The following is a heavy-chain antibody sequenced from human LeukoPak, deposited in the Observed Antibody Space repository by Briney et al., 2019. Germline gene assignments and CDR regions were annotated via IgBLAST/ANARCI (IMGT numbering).Heavy chain of an antibody. J-gene: IGHJ3*02. CDR2: IYTSGSS. V-gene: IGHV4-4*07. CDR3: ANYCSSSSCHTRRAFDI. Sequence: SETLSLTCTVSGDSISSYYWSWLRQPAGKGLEWIGRIYTSGSSNYNPSLKSRVTMSVDTSKNQFSLKLSSVTAADTAVYYCANYCSSSSCHTRRAFDIWGQGTMVTVSS. D-gene: IGHD2-2*02. CDR1: GDSISSYY.